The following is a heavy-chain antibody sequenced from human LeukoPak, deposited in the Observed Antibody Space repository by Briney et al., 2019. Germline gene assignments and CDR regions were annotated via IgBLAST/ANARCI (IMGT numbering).Heavy chain of an antibody. CDR2: ISGSGGST. D-gene: IGHD2-2*01. V-gene: IGHV3-23*01. CDR1: GFTFSSYA. Sequence: GGSLRLSCAASGFTFSSYAMSWVRQSPGKGLEWVSAISGSGGSTYYADSVKGRFTISRDKSKSPLYLQMNSLRAEDTAVYYCAKVGYCSSTSCYAFDIWGQGTMVTVSS. CDR3: AKVGYCSSTSCYAFDI. J-gene: IGHJ3*02.